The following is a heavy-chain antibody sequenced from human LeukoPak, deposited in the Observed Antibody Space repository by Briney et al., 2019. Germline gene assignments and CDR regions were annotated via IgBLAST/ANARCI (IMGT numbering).Heavy chain of an antibody. V-gene: IGHV3-74*01. CDR2: INPDGSVT. Sequence: GGSLRLSFAASEFYWMHWVRQAPGRGLVWVSRINPDGSVTSYADSVKGRFTISRDNAMNTLYLQMNSLRAEDTAVYYCARVPRGSYSFDYWGQGTLVTVSS. CDR1: EFYW. D-gene: IGHD1-26*01. CDR3: ARVPRGSYSFDY. J-gene: IGHJ4*02.